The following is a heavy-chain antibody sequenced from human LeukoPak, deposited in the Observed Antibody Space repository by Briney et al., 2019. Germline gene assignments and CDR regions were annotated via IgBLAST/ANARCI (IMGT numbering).Heavy chain of an antibody. CDR3: ARDNDSRDPPHFDY. D-gene: IGHD3-16*01. CDR1: GYTLTELS. Sequence: ASVKVSCKVSGYTLTELSIHWVRQAPGKGLEWMGGFDPEHGETIYAQKFQGRVTMTEDTSTDTAYMELSSLRSEDTAVYYCARDNDSRDPPHFDYWGQGTLVTVSS. J-gene: IGHJ4*02. CDR2: FDPEHGET. V-gene: IGHV1-24*01.